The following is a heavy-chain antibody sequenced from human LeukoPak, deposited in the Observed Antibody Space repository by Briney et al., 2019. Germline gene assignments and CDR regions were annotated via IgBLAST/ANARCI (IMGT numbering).Heavy chain of an antibody. Sequence: GGSLRLSCAASGFTFSSYSMNWVRQAPGKGLEWVSYISSSSSYIYYADSVKGRFTISRDNAKNSLYLQMNSLRAEDTAVYYCARGGVRGVTSYYFDYWGQGTLVTVSS. CDR1: GFTFSSYS. CDR2: ISSSSSYI. D-gene: IGHD3-10*01. J-gene: IGHJ4*02. V-gene: IGHV3-21*05. CDR3: ARGGVRGVTSYYFDY.